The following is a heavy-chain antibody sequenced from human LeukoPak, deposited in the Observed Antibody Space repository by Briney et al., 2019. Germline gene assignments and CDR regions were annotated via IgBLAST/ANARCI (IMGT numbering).Heavy chain of an antibody. CDR3: ARGGPDSYGIDY. V-gene: IGHV4-39*07. J-gene: IGHJ4*02. CDR2: IYYSGST. D-gene: IGHD5-18*01. CDR1: GGSISSSSYY. Sequence: KPSETLSLTCTVSGGSISSSSYYWGWIRQPPGKGLEWIGSIYYSGSTYYNPSLKSRVTISVDTSKNQFSLKLSSVTAADTAVYYCARGGPDSYGIDYWGQGTLVTVSS.